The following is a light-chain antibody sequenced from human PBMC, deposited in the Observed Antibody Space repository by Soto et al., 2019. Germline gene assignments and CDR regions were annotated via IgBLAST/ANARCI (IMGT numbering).Light chain of an antibody. V-gene: IGKV3-20*01. CDR2: GAS. Sequence: EIVLTQSPGTLSFSPGERATLSCRASQSVASRNLAWYQQKSGQAPRLLIYGASSRAIHTPDRFSGSGSGTDFTLTISGLEPEDFAVYYCQHFGNSLWTFGQGTKV. CDR3: QHFGNSLWT. CDR1: QSVASRN. J-gene: IGKJ1*01.